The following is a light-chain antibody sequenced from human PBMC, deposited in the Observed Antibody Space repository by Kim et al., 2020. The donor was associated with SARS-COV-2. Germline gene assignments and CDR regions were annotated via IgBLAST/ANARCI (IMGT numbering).Light chain of an antibody. CDR2: KAS. J-gene: IGKJ2*01. V-gene: IGKV1-5*03. Sequence: PSTLSASVGDRVTITCRASQSISSWLAWYQQKPGKAPKLLIYKASSLESGVPSRFSGSGSGTEFTLTISSLQPDDFATYYCQQYNNFGQGTKLEI. CDR3: QQYNN. CDR1: QSISSW.